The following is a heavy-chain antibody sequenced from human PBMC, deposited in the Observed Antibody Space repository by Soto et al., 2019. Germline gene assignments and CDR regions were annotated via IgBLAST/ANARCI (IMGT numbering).Heavy chain of an antibody. CDR1: GFTFANFG. Sequence: GGSLRLSCVVSGFTFANFGMGWVRQAPGKGLYWVSGISSSGRRTYYADSVKGRFTISRDNSKSTLYLQMDSLRADDTAVYYCAKVAKSGVVIEHFDSWGQGSLVTVSS. J-gene: IGHJ4*02. CDR3: AKVAKSGVVIEHFDS. CDR2: ISSSGRRT. D-gene: IGHD3-3*01. V-gene: IGHV3-23*01.